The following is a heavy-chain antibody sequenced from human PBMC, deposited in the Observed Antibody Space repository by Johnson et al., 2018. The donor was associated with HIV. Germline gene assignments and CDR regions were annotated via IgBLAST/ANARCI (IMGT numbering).Heavy chain of an antibody. CDR3: TTDHESVSYPSTMVRWDDAFDI. CDR1: GFTFDDYG. Sequence: VQLVESGGGVVRPGGSLRLSCAASGFTFDDYGMSWVRQAPGKGLVWVSHIIGDESITNYADSVKGRFTISRDNAKNTLYLQMNSLRAEDTAVYYCTTDHESVSYPSTMVRWDDAFDIWGQGTMVTVSS. D-gene: IGHD3-10*01. V-gene: IGHV3-20*04. CDR2: IIGDESIT. J-gene: IGHJ3*02.